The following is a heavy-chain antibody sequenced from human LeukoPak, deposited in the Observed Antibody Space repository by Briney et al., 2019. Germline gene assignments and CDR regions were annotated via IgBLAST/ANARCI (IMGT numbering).Heavy chain of an antibody. Sequence: PGGSLRLSCAASGFTFSSYAMSWVCQAPGKGLEWVSAISGSGGSTYYADSVKGRFTISRDNSKNTLYLQMNSLRAEDTAVYYCAKEGSLYYDFWSGYYLYYFDYWGQGTLVTVSS. CDR1: GFTFSSYA. J-gene: IGHJ4*02. CDR2: ISGSGGST. D-gene: IGHD3-3*01. CDR3: AKEGSLYYDFWSGYYLYYFDY. V-gene: IGHV3-23*01.